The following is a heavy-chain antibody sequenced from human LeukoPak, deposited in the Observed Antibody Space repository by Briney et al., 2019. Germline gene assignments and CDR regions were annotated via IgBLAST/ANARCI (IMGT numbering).Heavy chain of an antibody. CDR3: ARVQGYDFWSGYYYSYFDY. Sequence: SETLSLTCTVSGGSLSSGDYYWSWIRQPPGKGLEWIGYIYYSGSTYYNPSLKSRVTISVDTSKNQFSLKLSSVTAADTAVYYCARVQGYDFWSGYYYSYFDYWGQGTLVTVSS. D-gene: IGHD3-3*01. CDR2: IYYSGST. J-gene: IGHJ4*02. V-gene: IGHV4-30-4*08. CDR1: GGSLSSGDYY.